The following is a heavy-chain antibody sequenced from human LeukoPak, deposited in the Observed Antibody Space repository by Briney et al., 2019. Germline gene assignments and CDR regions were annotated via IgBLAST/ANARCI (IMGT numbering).Heavy chain of an antibody. CDR2: ISGSGTYT. CDR1: GFTFRFYA. J-gene: IGHJ4*02. Sequence: GGSLRLSCAASGFTFRFYAMTWVRQVPGKGLEWVSTISGSGTYTYYAASVKGRFNISRDNAKNSLYLQMNSLRAEDTAVYYCARDQGHGSGWSERVLDNREFDYWGQGTLVTVSS. CDR3: ARDQGHGSGWSERVLDNREFDY. V-gene: IGHV3-21*01. D-gene: IGHD6-19*01.